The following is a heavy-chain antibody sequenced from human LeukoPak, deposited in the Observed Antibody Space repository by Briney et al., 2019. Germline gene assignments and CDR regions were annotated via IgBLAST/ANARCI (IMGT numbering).Heavy chain of an antibody. V-gene: IGHV3-30*03. D-gene: IGHD3-10*01. Sequence: PGGSLRLSCAASGFTFSSYSMNWVRQAPGKGLEWVAVISYDGSNKYYADSVKGRFTISRDNSKNTLYLQMNSLRAEDTAVYYCADPQGGFGESPVYYMDVWGKGTTVTVSS. J-gene: IGHJ6*03. CDR1: GFTFSSYS. CDR3: ADPQGGFGESPVYYMDV. CDR2: ISYDGSNK.